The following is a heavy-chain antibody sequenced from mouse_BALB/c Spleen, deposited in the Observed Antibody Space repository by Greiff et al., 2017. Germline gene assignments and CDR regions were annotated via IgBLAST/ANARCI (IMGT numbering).Heavy chain of an antibody. V-gene: IGHV5-12-2*01. Sequence: VQLKESGGGLVQPGGSLKLSCAASGFTFSSYTMSWVRQTPEKRLEWVAYISNGGGSTYYPDTVKGRFTISRDNAKNTLYLQMSSLKSEDTAMYYCARQIYYGSLDYWGQGTTLTVSS. CDR1: GFTFSSYT. CDR2: ISNGGGST. J-gene: IGHJ2*01. D-gene: IGHD1-1*01. CDR3: ARQIYYGSLDY.